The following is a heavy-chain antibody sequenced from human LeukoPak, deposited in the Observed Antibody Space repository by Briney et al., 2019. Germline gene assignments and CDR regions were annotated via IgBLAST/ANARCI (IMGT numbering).Heavy chain of an antibody. D-gene: IGHD6-13*01. Sequence: SKTLSLTCTVSGGSISSYCSSWIRQPPGKGLEWIGYIYYSGSTNYNPSLKSRVTISVDTSKNQFSLKLSSVTAADTAVYYCARGGIAAAGTPSIWYFDLWGRGTLVTVSS. CDR1: GGSISSYC. J-gene: IGHJ2*01. CDR3: ARGGIAAAGTPSIWYFDL. V-gene: IGHV4-59*01. CDR2: IYYSGST.